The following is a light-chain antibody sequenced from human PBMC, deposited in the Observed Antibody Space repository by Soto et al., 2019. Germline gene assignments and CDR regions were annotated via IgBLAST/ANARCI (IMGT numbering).Light chain of an antibody. Sequence: QSALTQPRSVSGSPGQSVTISCTGTSSDVGRYDYVSWYQSHPDKAPRLVIYDVSKRPSGVPDRCSGSKSGNTASLTISGLQADHEADYYCCSYAGGNTWVFGGGTKVTVL. J-gene: IGLJ3*02. V-gene: IGLV2-11*01. CDR3: CSYAGGNTWV. CDR1: SSDVGRYDY. CDR2: DVS.